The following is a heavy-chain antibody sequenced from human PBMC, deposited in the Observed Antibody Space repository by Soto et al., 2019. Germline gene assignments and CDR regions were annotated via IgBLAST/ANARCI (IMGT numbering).Heavy chain of an antibody. CDR3: ARVSNQDIVVTRGYYGMDV. V-gene: IGHV4-31*03. Sequence: SETLSLTCTVSGGSISSGGYYWSWIRQHPGKGLEWIGYIYYSGSTYYNPSLKSRVTISVDTSKNQFSLKLSSVTAADTAVYYCARVSNQDIVVTRGYYGMDVWGQGTTVTVS. CDR1: GGSISSGGYY. D-gene: IGHD2-2*01. CDR2: IYYSGST. J-gene: IGHJ6*02.